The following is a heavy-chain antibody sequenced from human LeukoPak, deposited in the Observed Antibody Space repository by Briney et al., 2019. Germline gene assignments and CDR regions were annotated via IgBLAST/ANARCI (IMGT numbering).Heavy chain of an antibody. CDR3: AREYSSSWYYYYYMDV. Sequence: PGGSLRLSCAASGFTFSSYAMHWVRQAPGKGLEWVAVISYDGSNKYYADSVKGRFTISRDNSKNTLHLQMNSLRAEDTAVYYCAREYSSSWYYYYYMDVWGKGTTVTVSS. CDR2: ISYDGSNK. CDR1: GFTFSSYA. J-gene: IGHJ6*03. D-gene: IGHD6-13*01. V-gene: IGHV3-30*04.